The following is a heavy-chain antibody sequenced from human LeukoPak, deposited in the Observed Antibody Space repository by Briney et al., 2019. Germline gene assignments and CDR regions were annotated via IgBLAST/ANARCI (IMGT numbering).Heavy chain of an antibody. D-gene: IGHD4-17*01. J-gene: IGHJ4*02. CDR3: ARHPPGVTTHRLDY. V-gene: IGHV4-39*01. CDR2: IYYSGST. Sequence: SETLSLTCTVYGGSISSSSYYWGWIRQTPGKGLEWIGSIYYSGSTYYNPSLKSRLTISVDTSKNQFSLKLSSVTAADTAVYYCARHPPGVTTHRLDYWGQGTLVTVSS. CDR1: GGSISSSSYY.